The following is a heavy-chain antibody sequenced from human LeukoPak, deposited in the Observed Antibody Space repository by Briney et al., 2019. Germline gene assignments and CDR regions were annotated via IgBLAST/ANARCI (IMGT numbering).Heavy chain of an antibody. CDR2: INSDGSST. V-gene: IGHV3-74*01. CDR1: GFTLSSYW. J-gene: IGHJ5*02. CDR3: ARLLECTSTSCYGGWFDP. D-gene: IGHD2-2*01. Sequence: GSLRLSCVASGFTLSSYWMHWVRQTPGKGLVWVSRINSDGSSTSYADSVKGRFTVSRDNAKNTLYLQMNSLRAEDTAVYYCARLLECTSTSCYGGWFDPWGQGTLVTVSS.